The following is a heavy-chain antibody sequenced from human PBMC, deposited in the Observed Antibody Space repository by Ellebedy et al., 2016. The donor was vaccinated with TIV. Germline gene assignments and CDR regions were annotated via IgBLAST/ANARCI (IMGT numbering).Heavy chain of an antibody. D-gene: IGHD2-2*01. V-gene: IGHV3-23*01. J-gene: IGHJ6*02. CDR2: ISIITTGNSA. Sequence: GESLKISXAASGFSFSTYGMTWVRQAPGKGLEWVSTISIITTGNSAYYADSVKGRFTISRDNSKNTLYLQMNSLRAEDTAVYYCARDPSLRQSGPKYYYGMDVWGQGTTVTVSS. CDR3: ARDPSLRQSGPKYYYGMDV. CDR1: GFSFSTYG.